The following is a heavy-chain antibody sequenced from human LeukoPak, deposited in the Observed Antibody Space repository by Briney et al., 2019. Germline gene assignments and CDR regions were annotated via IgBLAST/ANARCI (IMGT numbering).Heavy chain of an antibody. CDR3: ARDREWLRLFDP. CDR1: GGTFSSYA. CDR2: IIPIFGTA. Sequence: SVKVSCKASGGTFSSYAISWVRQAPGQGLEWMGGIIPIFGTANYAQKFQGRVTITADESTSTGYMELSSLRSEDTAVYYCARDREWLRLFDPWGQGTLVTVSS. J-gene: IGHJ5*02. D-gene: IGHD5-12*01. V-gene: IGHV1-69*13.